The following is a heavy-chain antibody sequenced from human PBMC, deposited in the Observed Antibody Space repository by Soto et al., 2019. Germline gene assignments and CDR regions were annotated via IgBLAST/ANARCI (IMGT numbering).Heavy chain of an antibody. D-gene: IGHD6-13*01. J-gene: IGHJ5*02. Sequence: GGSLRLSCAASRFTFSSYSMNWVRQAPGKGLEWVSYISSSSSTIYYADSVKGRFTISRDNAKNSLYLQMNSLRAEDTVVYYCAREYSSWGYNWFDPWGQGTLVTVSS. CDR2: ISSSSSTI. CDR3: AREYSSWGYNWFDP. CDR1: RFTFSSYS. V-gene: IGHV3-48*01.